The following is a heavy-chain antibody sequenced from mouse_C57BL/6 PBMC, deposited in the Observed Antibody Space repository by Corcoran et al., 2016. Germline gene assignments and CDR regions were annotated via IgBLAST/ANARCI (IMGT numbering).Heavy chain of an antibody. D-gene: IGHD1-1*01. CDR3: ASHYYGSSYWYFDV. J-gene: IGHJ1*03. CDR1: GYTFTTYG. CDR2: INTYSGVP. V-gene: IGHV9-3*01. Sequence: QIQLVQSGPELKKPGETVKISCKASGYTFTTYGMSWVKQAPGKGLKWMGWINTYSGVPTYADDFKGRFAFSLETSASTAYLRINNLKNEDTATYFCASHYYGSSYWYFDVWGTGTTVTVSS.